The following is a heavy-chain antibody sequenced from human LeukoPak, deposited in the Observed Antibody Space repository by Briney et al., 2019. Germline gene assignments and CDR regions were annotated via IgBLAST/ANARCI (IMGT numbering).Heavy chain of an antibody. CDR1: GFTLSNYD. D-gene: IGHD2-2*01. CDR2: ISTSSRYI. Sequence: TGGSLRHSCAASGFTLSNYDMNWVRQAPGKGLEWVSSISTSSRYIYYKDSVRGRFTVSRDDAKNSLYLEMNSLRAEDTAVYYCARADCSSSTCYLRRSWFDPWGQGTLVTVSS. J-gene: IGHJ5*02. CDR3: ARADCSSSTCYLRRSWFDP. V-gene: IGHV3-21*01.